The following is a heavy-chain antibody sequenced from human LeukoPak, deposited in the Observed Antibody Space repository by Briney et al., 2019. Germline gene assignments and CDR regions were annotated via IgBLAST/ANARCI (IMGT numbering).Heavy chain of an antibody. CDR3: ARQGRIVVVPAAITT. CDR1: GGSFSGYY. V-gene: IGHV4-34*01. D-gene: IGHD2-2*01. Sequence: SETLSLTCAVYGGSFSGYYWSWIRQPPGKGLEWIGEINHSGSTYYNPSLKSRVTISVDTSKNQFSLKLSSVTVADTAVYYCARQGRIVVVPAAITTWGQGTLVTVSS. J-gene: IGHJ4*02. CDR2: INHSGST.